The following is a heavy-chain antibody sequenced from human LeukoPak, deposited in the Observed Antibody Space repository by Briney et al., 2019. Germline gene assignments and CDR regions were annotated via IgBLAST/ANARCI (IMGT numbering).Heavy chain of an antibody. CDR1: GGTFSSYA. J-gene: IGHJ5*02. V-gene: IGHV1-69*06. D-gene: IGHD3-10*01. CDR3: ATDRGAGGFGDWYWFDP. CDR2: IIPIFGTG. Sequence: SVKVSCKASGGTFSSYAISWVRQAPGQGLEWMGGIIPIFGTGNYAQKFQGRVTMTEDTSTDTAYMELSSLRSEDTAVYYCATDRGAGGFGDWYWFDPWGQGTLVTVSS.